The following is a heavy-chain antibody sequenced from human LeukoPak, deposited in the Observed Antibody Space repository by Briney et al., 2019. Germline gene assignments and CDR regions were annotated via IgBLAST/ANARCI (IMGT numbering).Heavy chain of an antibody. CDR1: GGSFSGYY. CDR3: ARADITPSSWYGWSPYYFDY. CDR2: INHSGST. D-gene: IGHD6-13*01. J-gene: IGHJ4*02. V-gene: IGHV4-34*01. Sequence: PSETLSLTCAVYGGSFSGYYWSWILQPPGKGLEWIGEINHSGSTNYNPSLKSRVTISVDTSKNQFSLKLSSVTAADTAVYYCARADITPSSWYGWSPYYFDYWGQGTLVTVSS.